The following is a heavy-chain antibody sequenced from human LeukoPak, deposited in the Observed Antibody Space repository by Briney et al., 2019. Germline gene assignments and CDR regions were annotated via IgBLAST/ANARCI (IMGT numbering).Heavy chain of an antibody. CDR2: IYYSGST. J-gene: IGHJ6*02. CDR1: GGSISSGGYY. Sequence: SQTLSLTCTVSGGSISSGGYYWSWIRQHPGKGLEWTGYIYYSGSTYYNPSLKSRVTISVDTSKNQFSLKLSSVTAADTAVYYCARRYSPYYYYYGMDVWGQGTTVTVSS. D-gene: IGHD2-15*01. CDR3: ARRYSPYYYYYGMDV. V-gene: IGHV4-31*03.